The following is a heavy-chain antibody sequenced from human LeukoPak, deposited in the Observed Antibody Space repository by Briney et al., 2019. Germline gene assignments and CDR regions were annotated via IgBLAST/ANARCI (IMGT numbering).Heavy chain of an antibody. CDR2: IWYDGRDK. Sequence: GGSLRLSCAASGFTFSGCGMHRVRQAPGKGLEWVAFIWYDGRDKYYADSVKGQFTISRDNSKNTLYLQMNSPRAEDTAVYYCAKDPYSYGSYFDYWGQGTLVTVSS. V-gene: IGHV3-30*02. D-gene: IGHD5-18*01. J-gene: IGHJ4*02. CDR1: GFTFSGCG. CDR3: AKDPYSYGSYFDY.